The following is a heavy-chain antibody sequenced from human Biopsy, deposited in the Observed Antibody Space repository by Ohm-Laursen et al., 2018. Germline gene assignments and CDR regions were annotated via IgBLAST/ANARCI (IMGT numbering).Heavy chain of an antibody. CDR2: INAKTGDT. CDR1: VYTLTGYH. V-gene: IGHV1-2*02. CDR3: TRGGYYYDSLAYYYWFDP. Sequence: SVKVSCNASVYTLTGYHVHWVRQAPGQGLEWMGWINAKTGDTNYAQKFQGRVTITRDTSISTAYVDLSSLRSDDTAVYYCTRGGYYYDSLAYYYWFDPWGQGTLVTVSS. J-gene: IGHJ5*02. D-gene: IGHD3-22*01.